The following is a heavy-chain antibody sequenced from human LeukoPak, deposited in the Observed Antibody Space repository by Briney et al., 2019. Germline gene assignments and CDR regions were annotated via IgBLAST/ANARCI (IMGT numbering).Heavy chain of an antibody. Sequence: GGSLRLSCAASGFTVNTYEMNWVRQAPGKGLEWVSSISSSSYIYYADSVKGRFTISRDNAKNSLYLQMNSLRAEDTAVYYCARGSFDYWGQGTLVTVSS. CDR2: ISSSSYI. CDR1: GFTVNTYE. J-gene: IGHJ4*02. V-gene: IGHV3-21*01. CDR3: ARGSFDY.